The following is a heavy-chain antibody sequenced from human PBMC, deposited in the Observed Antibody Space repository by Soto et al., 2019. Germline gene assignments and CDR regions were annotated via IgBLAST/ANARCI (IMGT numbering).Heavy chain of an antibody. CDR1: GGSIRSGGYY. D-gene: IGHD5-12*01. V-gene: IGHV4-31*03. J-gene: IGHJ6*02. Sequence: QVQLQESGPGLVKPSQTLSLTCTVSGGSIRSGGYYWTWIRNFPGKGLEWIGNIYYSGTTYYNPTLKCSLTMSVNTTKNQFSLRLNSVTAADTAMYFCARDRLMATSGTARYYYGLDVWGQGTTVTVSS. CDR3: ARDRLMATSGTARYYYGLDV. CDR2: IYYSGTT.